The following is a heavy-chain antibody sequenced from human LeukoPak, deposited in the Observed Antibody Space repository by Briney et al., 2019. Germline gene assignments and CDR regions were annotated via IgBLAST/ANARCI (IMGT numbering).Heavy chain of an antibody. J-gene: IGHJ4*02. CDR1: GFSFSNYA. D-gene: IGHD2-2*01. Sequence: GGSLRLSCAVSGFSFSNYAMSWVRQAPGKGLEWVSAIGSNGLMTYYADYVKGRFSISRDNFKTMLYLQMSSLRAEDTALYFCAKRGGPAANYYFDYWGQGALVTVSS. CDR3: AKRGGPAANYYFDY. V-gene: IGHV3-23*01. CDR2: IGSNGLMT.